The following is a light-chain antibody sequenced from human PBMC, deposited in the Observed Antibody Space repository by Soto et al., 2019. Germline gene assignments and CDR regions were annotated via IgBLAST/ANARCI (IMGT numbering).Light chain of an antibody. CDR2: KAS. Sequence: DIQMTQSPSTLSASVGDRVTITCRASQSVSSWLAGYQQKPGKAPNLLIYKASSLQSGVPSRFSGSASGTELTLTISGLQPKDSATYYCQQHHEYAASTFGPGTKVEIK. V-gene: IGKV1-5*03. CDR3: QQHHEYAAST. CDR1: QSVSSW. J-gene: IGKJ1*01.